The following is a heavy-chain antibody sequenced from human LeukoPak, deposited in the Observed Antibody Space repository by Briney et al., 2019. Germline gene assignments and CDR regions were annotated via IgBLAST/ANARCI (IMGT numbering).Heavy chain of an antibody. CDR2: INPNSGGT. CDR1: GYTFTGYY. D-gene: IGHD3-10*01. V-gene: IGHV1-2*02. Sequence: ASAKVSCKASGYTFTGYYMHWVRQAPGQGLEWMGWINPNSGGTNYAQKFQGRVTMTRDTSISTAYMELSRLRSDDTAVYYCARDVLLWFGEDNQPGDYWGQGTLVTVSS. CDR3: ARDVLLWFGEDNQPGDY. J-gene: IGHJ4*02.